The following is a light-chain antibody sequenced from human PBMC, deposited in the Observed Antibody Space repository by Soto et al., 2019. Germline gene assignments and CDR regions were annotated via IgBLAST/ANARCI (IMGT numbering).Light chain of an antibody. CDR2: DAS. Sequence: EMVLTQSPATLSLYPGERATLSCRASQSVSSYLAWYQQKPGQAPRLLIYDASNRATGIPARFSGSGSGTDFTLTISSLEPEDFAVYYCQQRSNWPLTFGGGTKV. J-gene: IGKJ4*01. V-gene: IGKV3-11*01. CDR1: QSVSSY. CDR3: QQRSNWPLT.